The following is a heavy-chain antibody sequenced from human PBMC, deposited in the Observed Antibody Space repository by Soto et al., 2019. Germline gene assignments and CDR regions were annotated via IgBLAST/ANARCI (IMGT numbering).Heavy chain of an antibody. V-gene: IGHV3-23*01. CDR2: ISGSGGST. D-gene: IGHD1-26*01. J-gene: IGHJ3*02. CDR3: AKDSRSGATQSDDAFDI. Sequence: PGGSLRLSCAASGFTFSSYAMSWVRQAPGKGLEWVSAISGSGGSTYYADSVKGRFTISRDNSKNTLYLQMNSLRAEDTAVYYCAKDSRSGATQSDDAFDIWGQGTMVTVSS. CDR1: GFTFSSYA.